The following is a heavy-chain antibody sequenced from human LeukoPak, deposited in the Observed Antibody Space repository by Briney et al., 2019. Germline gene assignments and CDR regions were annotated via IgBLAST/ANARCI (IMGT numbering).Heavy chain of an antibody. CDR2: ITAYNGNR. D-gene: IGHD1-1*01. CDR3: ARDNDKVVDH. Sequence: ASVKVSCKTSGYTFSNYGISWVRQAPGQGLEWMGWITAYNGNRLYAQRFQGRITLTTDTSTSTSYMELRSLEYDDTAIYYCARDNDKVVDHWGQGTLVTVSS. V-gene: IGHV1-18*01. J-gene: IGHJ4*01. CDR1: GYTFSNYG.